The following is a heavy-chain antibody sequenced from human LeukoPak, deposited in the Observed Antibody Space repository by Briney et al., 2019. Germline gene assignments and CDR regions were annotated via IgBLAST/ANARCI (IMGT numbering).Heavy chain of an antibody. V-gene: IGHV4-4*02. J-gene: IGHJ4*02. CDR3: ARLRPSTNHALDS. CDR2: IYHAGSA. Sequence: SETLSLTCAVSGGPISSTNWWSWVRQSPGKGLEWIGEIYHAGSANYNPSLNSRITISLDTSKNQLSLKLNSVTAADTAAYYCARLRPSTNHALDSWGQGTLVTVSS. CDR1: GGPISSTNW. D-gene: IGHD1-14*01.